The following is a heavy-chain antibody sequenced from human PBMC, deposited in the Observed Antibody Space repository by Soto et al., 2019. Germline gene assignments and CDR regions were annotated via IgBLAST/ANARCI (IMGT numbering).Heavy chain of an antibody. V-gene: IGHV3-23*01. J-gene: IGHJ3*01. Sequence: SGGSLRLSCAASGFSFSNYAMNWVRQAPGKGLEWVSVISGSGGSASCADSVQGRFTISRDNSNNTLYLQMNSLRAEDTAIYSCVREASGWYSRGSFDFWGRGTMVTVSS. CDR1: GFSFSNYA. D-gene: IGHD6-19*01. CDR3: VREASGWYSRGSFDF. CDR2: ISGSGGSA.